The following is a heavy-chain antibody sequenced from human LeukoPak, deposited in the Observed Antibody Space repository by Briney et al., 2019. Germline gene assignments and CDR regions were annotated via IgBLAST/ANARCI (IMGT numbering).Heavy chain of an antibody. V-gene: IGHV1-69*13. D-gene: IGHD1-14*01. J-gene: IGHJ5*02. CDR2: IIPIFGTA. CDR1: GYTFTSYA. CDR3: ARDGNRGVLPGAHWFDP. Sequence: ASVKVSCKASGYTFTSYAMNWVRQAPGQGLEWMGGIIPIFGTANYAQKFQGRVTITADESTSTAYMELSSLRSEDTAVYYCARDGNRGVLPGAHWFDPWGQGTLVTVSS.